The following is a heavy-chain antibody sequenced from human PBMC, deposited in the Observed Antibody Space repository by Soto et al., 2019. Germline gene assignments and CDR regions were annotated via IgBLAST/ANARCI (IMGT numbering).Heavy chain of an antibody. CDR1: GGSISSSSYY. Sequence: QLQLQESGPGLVKPSETLSLTCTVSGGSISSSSYYWGWIRQPPGKGLEWIGSIYYSGSTYYNPSLKGRVTISVDTSKNQFSLKLSSVTAADTAVYYGARRGYYAISAFDIWGQGTMVTVSS. CDR3: ARRGYYAISAFDI. CDR2: IYYSGST. V-gene: IGHV4-39*01. D-gene: IGHD2-8*01. J-gene: IGHJ3*02.